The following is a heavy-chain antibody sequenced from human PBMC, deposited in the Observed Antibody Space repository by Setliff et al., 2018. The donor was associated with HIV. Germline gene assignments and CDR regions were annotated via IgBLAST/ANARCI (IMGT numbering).Heavy chain of an antibody. Sequence: GGSLRLSCAASGFTFSTYSMNWVRQAPGKGLEWISYISSSGSTIYYADSVKGRFTISRDNAKNSLYLQMNSLRAEDTAVYYCARAGRGSGRYVYSFDYWGQGSLVTVSS. D-gene: IGHD1-26*01. CDR1: GFTFSTYS. CDR2: ISSSGSTI. J-gene: IGHJ4*02. CDR3: ARAGRGSGRYVYSFDY. V-gene: IGHV3-48*04.